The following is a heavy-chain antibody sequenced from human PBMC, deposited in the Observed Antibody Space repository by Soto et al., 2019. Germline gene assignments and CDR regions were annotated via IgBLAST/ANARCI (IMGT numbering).Heavy chain of an antibody. CDR2: INHSGST. Sequence: FETQSPPYAVFGGSFSGFYGRRIRQPPGKGLEWIGEINHSGSTNYNPSLKSRVTISVDTSKNQFSLKLSSVTAADTAVYYCARSSWWGYYYYGMDVWGQGTTVTVSS. D-gene: IGHD6-13*01. CDR3: ARSSWWGYYYYGMDV. V-gene: IGHV4-34*01. J-gene: IGHJ6*02. CDR1: GGSFSGFY.